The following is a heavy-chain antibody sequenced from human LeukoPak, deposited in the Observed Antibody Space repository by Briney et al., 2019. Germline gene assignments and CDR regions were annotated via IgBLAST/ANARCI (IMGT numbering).Heavy chain of an antibody. J-gene: IGHJ4*02. Sequence: GKSLRLSCEVSGFTFSKYGMHWVRQAPGKGLEWVAVISYDGSNKYYADSVKGRFTISRDNSKNTLYLQMNSLRAEDTAVYYCAKGGDYYDSPGYWGQGTLVTVSS. D-gene: IGHD3-22*01. CDR3: AKGGDYYDSPGY. CDR1: GFTFSKYG. V-gene: IGHV3-30*18. CDR2: ISYDGSNK.